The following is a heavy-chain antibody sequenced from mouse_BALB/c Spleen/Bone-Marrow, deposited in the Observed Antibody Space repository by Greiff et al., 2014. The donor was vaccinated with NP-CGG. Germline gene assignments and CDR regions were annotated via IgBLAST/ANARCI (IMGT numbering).Heavy chain of an antibody. V-gene: IGHV1-9*01. Sequence: VQLQQSGAELMKPGASVKISCKATGYAFSSYWIEWVKQRPGHGLEWIGEILPGSGSTNYNEKFKGKATFTADTSSNTAYMQLSSLTSEDSAVYYCARDWDPFAYWGQGTLVTVSA. CDR2: ILPGSGST. D-gene: IGHD4-1*01. CDR1: GYAFSSYW. J-gene: IGHJ3*01. CDR3: ARDWDPFAY.